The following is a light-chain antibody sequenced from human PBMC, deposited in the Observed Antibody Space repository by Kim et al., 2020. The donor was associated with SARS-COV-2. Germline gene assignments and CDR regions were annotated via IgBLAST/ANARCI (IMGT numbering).Light chain of an antibody. J-gene: IGKJ4*01. V-gene: IGKV3-15*01. CDR1: QSVSGN. CDR2: GAS. Sequence: SPGERATRSCRASQSVSGNLAWYQQKPGQAPRLLIYGASTRATGIPARFSGSGSGTEFTLTIISLQSEDLAVYYCQHYNNWLSLTFGGGTKVDIK. CDR3: QHYNNWLSLT.